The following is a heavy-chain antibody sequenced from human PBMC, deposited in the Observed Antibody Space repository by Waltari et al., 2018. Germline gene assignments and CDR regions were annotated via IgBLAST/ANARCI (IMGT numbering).Heavy chain of an antibody. J-gene: IGHJ4*02. CDR2: FIPIFGTA. CDR1: GGTFSSYA. Sequence: QVQLVQSGAEVKKPGSSVKVSCKASGGTFSSYASSWVRQAPGQGLEWMGGFIPIFGTANYAQKFQGRVTITADESTSTAYMELSSLRSEDTAVYYCAREGEIAVAGTMGFDYWGQGTLVTVSS. V-gene: IGHV1-69*01. D-gene: IGHD6-19*01. CDR3: AREGEIAVAGTMGFDY.